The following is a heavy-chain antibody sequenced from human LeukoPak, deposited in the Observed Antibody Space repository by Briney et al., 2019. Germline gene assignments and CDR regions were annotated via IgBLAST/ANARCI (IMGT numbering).Heavy chain of an antibody. J-gene: IGHJ4*02. CDR1: SASISNSRYD. V-gene: IGHV4-39*01. CDR3: ARRASDWSFDY. D-gene: IGHD6-19*01. CDR2: MHYSENT. Sequence: PSETLSLTCAVSSASISNSRYDWGWIRQTPGKGLQGIGTMHYSENTYYNPYLKTRVTISVDTSKNQFYLTMSSVTAADTAVFYCARRASDWSFDYWGQGTLVTVSS.